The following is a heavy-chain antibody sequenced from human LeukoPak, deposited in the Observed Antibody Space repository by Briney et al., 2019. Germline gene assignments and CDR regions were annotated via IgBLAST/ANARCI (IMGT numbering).Heavy chain of an antibody. CDR1: GYSFTNYW. CDR2: IYPGDSDT. V-gene: IGHV5-51*01. D-gene: IGHD4-17*01. Sequence: GESLKISCKGSGYSFTNYWIAWVRQMPGKGLEWMGIIYPGDSDTRYSPSCQCQLTISPDKPTSTPPLQWSSLQASHTAMYYCARHLIQRAVTTALDYWGQGTLVTVSS. J-gene: IGHJ4*02. CDR3: ARHLIQRAVTTALDY.